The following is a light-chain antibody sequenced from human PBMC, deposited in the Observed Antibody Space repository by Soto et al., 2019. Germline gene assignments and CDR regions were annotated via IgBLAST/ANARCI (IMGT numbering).Light chain of an antibody. J-gene: IGKJ2*01. V-gene: IGKV1-9*01. CDR2: AAS. CDR1: HGISSY. CDR3: QQLHSYPYT. Sequence: DIQLTQSPSFLSASVGARITITCRASHGISSYFAWYQHKPGNAPKLLIDAASTLQGGAPSRFSGSGSGTDFTLTINTLQPKDVATYYCQQLHSYPYTFGRGTKLE.